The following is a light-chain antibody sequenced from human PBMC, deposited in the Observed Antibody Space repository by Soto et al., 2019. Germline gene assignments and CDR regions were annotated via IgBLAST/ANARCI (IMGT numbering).Light chain of an antibody. CDR2: DKS. CDR1: QSVNSY. CDR3: QQRSNWLLT. J-gene: IGKJ4*01. V-gene: IGKV3-11*01. Sequence: EIVLTQSPATLSLSPGERATLSCRASQSVNSYLAWYQQKPGQAPRLLIHDKSNSATGIPVRFSVSVSGTDFTLTISSLEPEDFAVYYCQQRSNWLLTFGRGTKVEIK.